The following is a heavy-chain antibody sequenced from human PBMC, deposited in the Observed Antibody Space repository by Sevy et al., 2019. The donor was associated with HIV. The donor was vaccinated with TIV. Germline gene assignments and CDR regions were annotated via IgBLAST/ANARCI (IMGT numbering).Heavy chain of an antibody. CDR3: TTASGIAAAGLYDYYYGMDV. J-gene: IGHJ6*02. CDR2: IKSKTDGGTT. V-gene: IGHV3-15*07. CDR1: GFTFSNAW. Sequence: GGCLRLSCAASGFTFSNAWMNWVRQAPGKGLEWVGHIKSKTDGGTTYYAAPVKGRFTIPRDDSKNTLYLQMNSLKTEDTAVYYCTTASGIAAAGLYDYYYGMDVWGHGTTVTVSS. D-gene: IGHD6-13*01.